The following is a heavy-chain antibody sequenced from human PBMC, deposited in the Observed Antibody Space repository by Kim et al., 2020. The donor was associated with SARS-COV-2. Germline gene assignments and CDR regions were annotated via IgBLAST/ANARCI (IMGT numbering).Heavy chain of an antibody. D-gene: IGHD3-9*01. V-gene: IGHV3-66*01. CDR3: ARGPGYFDWLPSPYFDY. Sequence: GNFPISRDKSKSTLYLQMNSLRADDTAVYYCARGPGYFDWLPSPYFDYWGQGTLVTVSS. J-gene: IGHJ4*02.